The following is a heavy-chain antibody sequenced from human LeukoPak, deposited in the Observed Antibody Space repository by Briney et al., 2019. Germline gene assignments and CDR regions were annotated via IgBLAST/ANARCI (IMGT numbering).Heavy chain of an antibody. CDR1: GASINSYY. Sequence: PSETLSLTCTVSGASINSYYWSWIRQPPGKGLEWIGYIYSSGSTNYNPSLKSRVTISVDTSKNQFSLKLTSMTAADTAVYYCARSRAYYYDSSGYYEKYYFDYWGQGTLVTVSS. CDR2: IYSSGST. J-gene: IGHJ4*02. V-gene: IGHV4-59*12. CDR3: ARSRAYYYDSSGYYEKYYFDY. D-gene: IGHD3-22*01.